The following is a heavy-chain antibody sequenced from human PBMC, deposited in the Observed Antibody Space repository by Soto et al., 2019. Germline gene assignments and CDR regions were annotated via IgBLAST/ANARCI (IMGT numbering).Heavy chain of an antibody. CDR3: ASHGITGTWVYYYGMDV. D-gene: IGHD1-7*01. Sequence: QVQLVQSGAEVKKPGSSVKVSCKASGGTFSSYAISWVRQAPGQGREWMGGIIPIFGTANYAQKFQGRVTITADESTRTAYMELSSLRSEDTAVYYCASHGITGTWVYYYGMDVWGQGTTVPVSS. J-gene: IGHJ6*02. V-gene: IGHV1-69*12. CDR1: GGTFSSYA. CDR2: IIPIFGTA.